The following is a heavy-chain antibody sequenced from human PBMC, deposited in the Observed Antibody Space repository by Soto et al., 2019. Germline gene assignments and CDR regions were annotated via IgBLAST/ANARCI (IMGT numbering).Heavy chain of an antibody. CDR3: ARGSPMIVVEPTGAFDI. D-gene: IGHD3-22*01. V-gene: IGHV3-30-3*01. CDR2: ISYDGSNK. J-gene: IGHJ3*02. CDR1: GFTFSSYA. Sequence: GGSLRLSCAASGFTFSSYAMHWVRQAPGKGLEWVAVISYDGSNKYYADSVKGRFTISRDNSKNTLYLQMNSLRAEDTAVYYCARGSPMIVVEPTGAFDIWGQGTMVTVSS.